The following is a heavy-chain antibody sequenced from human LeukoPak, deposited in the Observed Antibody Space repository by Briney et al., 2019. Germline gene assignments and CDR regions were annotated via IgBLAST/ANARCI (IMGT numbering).Heavy chain of an antibody. V-gene: IGHV4-61*01. CDR3: AGSQSDYYYDSSGPFDY. Sequence: PSETLSLTCTVSGGSISSGRHYWSWIRQPPGEGLEWIGYIYYSGSTNYNPSLKSRVTISVDTSKNQFSLKLSSVTAADTAVYYCAGSQSDYYYDSSGPFDYWGQGTLVTVSS. CDR1: GGSISSGRHY. CDR2: IYYSGST. D-gene: IGHD3-22*01. J-gene: IGHJ4*02.